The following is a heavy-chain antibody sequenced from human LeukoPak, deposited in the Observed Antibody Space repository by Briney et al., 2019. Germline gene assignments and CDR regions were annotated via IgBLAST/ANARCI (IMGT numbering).Heavy chain of an antibody. Sequence: SETLSLTCTVSGGSINNYYWTWIRQPPGKGLGCIGYVYYTGSTYYNPSLKSRVTISVDSSKNQFSLKLNSVTAADTAVYYCARDSSTVTTRHFDYWGQGTLVTVSP. CDR1: GGSINNYY. D-gene: IGHD4-17*01. CDR2: VYYTGST. J-gene: IGHJ4*02. CDR3: ARDSSTVTTRHFDY. V-gene: IGHV4-59*01.